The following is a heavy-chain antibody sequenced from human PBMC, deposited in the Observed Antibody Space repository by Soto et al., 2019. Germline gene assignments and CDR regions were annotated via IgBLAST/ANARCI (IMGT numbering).Heavy chain of an antibody. D-gene: IGHD6-19*01. CDR3: TRYSSGWYSLDAFVI. CDR1: GYTFTSYY. CDR2: INPSGGST. V-gene: IGHV1-46*01. Sequence: QVQLVQSGAEVKKPGASVKVSCKASGYTFTSYYMHWVRQAPGQGLEWMGIINPSGGSTSYAQKFQGRVTMTRDTSTSTVYMELSSLRSEDTAVYYCTRYSSGWYSLDAFVIWGQGTMVTVSS. J-gene: IGHJ3*02.